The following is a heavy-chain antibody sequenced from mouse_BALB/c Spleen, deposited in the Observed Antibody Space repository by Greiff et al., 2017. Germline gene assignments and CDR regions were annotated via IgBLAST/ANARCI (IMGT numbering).Heavy chain of an antibody. V-gene: IGHV5-9-4*01. Sequence: EVQGVESGGGLVKPGGFLKLSCAASGFTFSSYAMSWVRQSPEKRLEWVAEISSGGSYTYYPDTVTGRFTISRDNAKNTLYLEMSSLRSEDTAMYYCAREGDFYYFDYWGQGTTLTVSS. J-gene: IGHJ2*01. CDR1: GFTFSSYA. D-gene: IGHD2-13*01. CDR3: AREGDFYYFDY. CDR2: ISSGGSYT.